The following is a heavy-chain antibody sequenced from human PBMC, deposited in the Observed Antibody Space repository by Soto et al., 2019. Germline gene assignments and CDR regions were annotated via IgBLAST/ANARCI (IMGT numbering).Heavy chain of an antibody. J-gene: IGHJ1*01. D-gene: IGHD1-26*01. V-gene: IGHV4-59*01. CDR1: GGSIYTYY. CDR3: AVETVGGSPGEC. Sequence: SETLSLTCNVSGGSIYTYYWNWIRQSPGKGLEWIGYISDGGSTNYNPSLKSRVTISVDTSKKQVSLKLSSVSAPDTASYFCAVETVGGSPGECWGQGTLVTVSS. CDR2: ISDGGST.